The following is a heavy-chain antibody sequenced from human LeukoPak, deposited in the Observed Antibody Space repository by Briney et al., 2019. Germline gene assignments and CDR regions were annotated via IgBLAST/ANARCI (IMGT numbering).Heavy chain of an antibody. CDR1: GYSFDNYW. CDR2: IYPGDSDT. J-gene: IGHJ4*02. CDR3: ARHGAYGSGSFFEDY. V-gene: IGHV5-51*01. Sequence: GESLKISCKGSGYSFDNYWIGWVRQMPGKGLGWMGIIYPGDSDTRYSPSFEGQVIISVDKSISTAYLQWSSLKASDTAMYYCARHGAYGSGSFFEDYWGRGTLVTVSS. D-gene: IGHD3-10*01.